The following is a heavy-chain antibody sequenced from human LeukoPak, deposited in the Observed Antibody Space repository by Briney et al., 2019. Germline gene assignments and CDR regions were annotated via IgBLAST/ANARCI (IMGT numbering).Heavy chain of an antibody. Sequence: SETLSLTCTVSGGSISSSSYYWGWIRQPPGKGLEWIGEINHSGSTNYNPSLKSRVTISVDTSKNQFSLKLSSVTAADTAVYYCARGGYSYGLAPYYFDYWGQGTLVTVSS. D-gene: IGHD5-18*01. CDR2: INHSGST. J-gene: IGHJ4*02. CDR1: GGSISSSSYY. V-gene: IGHV4-39*07. CDR3: ARGGYSYGLAPYYFDY.